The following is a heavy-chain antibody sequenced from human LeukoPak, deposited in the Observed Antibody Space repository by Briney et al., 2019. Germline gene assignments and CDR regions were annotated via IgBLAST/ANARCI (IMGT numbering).Heavy chain of an antibody. CDR3: ARGGSDTAMAHDY. V-gene: IGHV3-74*01. J-gene: IGHJ4*02. D-gene: IGHD5-18*01. Sequence: GGSLRLSCAASGFTFSNHWMHWVRHAPGKGLMWVSRISRGASRTDYADSVKGRFTISRDDAKNTLYLQVNSLRVEDTGVYFCARGGSDTAMAHDYWGQGILVTVSS. CDR1: GFTFSNHW. CDR2: ISRGASRT.